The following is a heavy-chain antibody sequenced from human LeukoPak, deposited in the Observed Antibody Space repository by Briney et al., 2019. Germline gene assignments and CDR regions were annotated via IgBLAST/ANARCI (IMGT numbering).Heavy chain of an antibody. V-gene: IGHV5-10-1*01. CDR1: GYSLTSYW. D-gene: IGHD6-19*01. CDR3: ARQFRGGSGWYGFDY. Sequence: GESLKISCKGSGYSLTSYWISWVRQMPGKGLEWMGRIDPSDSYTNYSPSFQGHVTISADKSISTAYLQWSSLKASDTAMYYCARQFRGGSGWYGFDYWGQGTLVTVSS. J-gene: IGHJ4*02. CDR2: IDPSDSYT.